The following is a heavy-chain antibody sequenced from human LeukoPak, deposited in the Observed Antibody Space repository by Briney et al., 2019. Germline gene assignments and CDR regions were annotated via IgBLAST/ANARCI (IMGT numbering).Heavy chain of an antibody. D-gene: IGHD6-6*01. CDR2: IRYDGSNK. Sequence: GGSLRLSCAASGLTFSSYGMHWVRQAPGKGLEWVAFIRYDGSNKYYADSVKGRFTIPRDNSKNTLYLQMNSLRAEDTAVYYCARAHLSSSSTDYMEVWGKGTTVTVSS. CDR1: GLTFSSYG. CDR3: ARAHLSSSSTDYMEV. V-gene: IGHV3-30*02. J-gene: IGHJ6*03.